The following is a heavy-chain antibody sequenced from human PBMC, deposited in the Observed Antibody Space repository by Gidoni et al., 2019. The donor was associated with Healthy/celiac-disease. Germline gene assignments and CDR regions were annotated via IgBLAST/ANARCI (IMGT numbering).Heavy chain of an antibody. V-gene: IGHV2-70*01. D-gene: IGHD3-10*01. CDR1: GFSLSTSGMC. J-gene: IGHJ6*02. Sequence: QVTLRESGPALVKPTQTLTLTCTFSGFSLSTSGMCVSWIRQPPGKALEWLALIDWDDDKYYSTSLKTRLTISKDTSKNQVVLTMTNMDPVDTATYYCARTPYYYGSGSYYNGYYYYGMDVWGQGTTVTVSS. CDR2: IDWDDDK. CDR3: ARTPYYYGSGSYYNGYYYYGMDV.